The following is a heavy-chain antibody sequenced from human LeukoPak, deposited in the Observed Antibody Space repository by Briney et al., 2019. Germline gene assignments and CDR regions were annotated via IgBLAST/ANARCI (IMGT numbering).Heavy chain of an antibody. V-gene: IGHV3-30*03. CDR3: AMTSYGGIAYFDY. CDR2: ISYDGSNK. D-gene: IGHD4-23*01. CDR1: GFTFSNAW. J-gene: IGHJ4*02. Sequence: GGSLRLSCAASGFTFSNAWMSWVRQAPGKGLEWVAVISYDGSNKYYADSVKGRFTISRDNSKNTLYLQMNSLRAEDTAVYYCAMTSYGGIAYFDYWGQGTLVTVSS.